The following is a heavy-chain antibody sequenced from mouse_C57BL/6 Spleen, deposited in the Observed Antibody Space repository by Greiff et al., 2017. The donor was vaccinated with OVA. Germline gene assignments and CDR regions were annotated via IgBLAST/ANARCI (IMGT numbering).Heavy chain of an antibody. V-gene: IGHV1-69*01. CDR3: ARSRDLYAMDY. CDR1: GYTFTSYW. J-gene: IGHJ4*01. Sequence: VKLQQPGAELVMPGASVKLSCKASGYTFTSYWMHWVKQRPGQGLEWIGEIDPSDSYTNYNQKFKGKSTLTVDKSSSTAYMQLSSLTSEDSAVYYCARSRDLYAMDYWGQGTSVTVSS. D-gene: IGHD3-3*01. CDR2: IDPSDSYT.